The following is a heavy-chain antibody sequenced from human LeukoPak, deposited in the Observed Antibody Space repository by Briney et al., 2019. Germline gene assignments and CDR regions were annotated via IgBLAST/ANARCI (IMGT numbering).Heavy chain of an antibody. V-gene: IGHV4-59*06. J-gene: IGHJ4*02. D-gene: IGHD2-15*01. CDR3: ARQVVVAAPDY. CDR2: IYYSGST. CDR1: GGSLTSYY. Sequence: SETLSLTCTVSGGSLTSYYWSWIRQHPGKGLEWIGYIYYSGSTYYNPSLKSRVTISVDTSKNQFSLKLSSVTAADTAVYYCARQVVVAAPDYWGQGTLVTVSS.